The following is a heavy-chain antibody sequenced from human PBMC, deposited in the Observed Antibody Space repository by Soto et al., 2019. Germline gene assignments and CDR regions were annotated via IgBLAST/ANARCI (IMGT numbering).Heavy chain of an antibody. CDR1: GGTFSSYS. D-gene: IGHD3-22*01. CDR2: ISSSNSYI. J-gene: IGHJ4*02. Sequence: KTXGSLILSCAAAGGTFSSYSMNWVRQAPGKGLDWVSSISSSNSYIYYADSVKGRFTISRDNAKNSLYLQMNSLRAEDTAVYYCATYYDSGGYNFAYWGQGTLVTVSS. CDR3: ATYYDSGGYNFAY. V-gene: IGHV3-21*01.